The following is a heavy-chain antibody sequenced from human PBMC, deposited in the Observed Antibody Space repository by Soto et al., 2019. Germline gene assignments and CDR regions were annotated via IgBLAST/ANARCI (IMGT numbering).Heavy chain of an antibody. V-gene: IGHV1-18*01. CDR1: GYTFTIYG. CDR2: ISTYNANT. CDR3: ARQNAEYFQL. J-gene: IGHJ1*01. Sequence: QVQLVQSGAEVKKPGASVKVSCKASGYTFTIYGIAWVRQAPGQGLQWMGWISTYNANTNYGQKFQGRVTMTTDTSTSTAYMELRSLRSDDTAVYYCARQNAEYFQLWGQGTLVTVSS.